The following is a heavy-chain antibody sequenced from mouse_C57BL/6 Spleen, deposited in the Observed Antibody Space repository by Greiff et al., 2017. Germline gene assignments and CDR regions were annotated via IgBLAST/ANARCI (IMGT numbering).Heavy chain of an antibody. J-gene: IGHJ4*01. CDR2: IYPGSGNT. D-gene: IGHD4-1*02. V-gene: IGHV1-66*01. Sequence: QVQLKQSGPELVKPGASVKISCKASGYSFTSYYIHWVKQRPGQGLEWIGWIYPGSGNTKYNEKFKGKATLTADTSSSTAYMQLSSLTSEDSAVYYCAPTGKSAMDCWGQGTSVTVAS. CDR3: APTGKSAMDC. CDR1: GYSFTSYY.